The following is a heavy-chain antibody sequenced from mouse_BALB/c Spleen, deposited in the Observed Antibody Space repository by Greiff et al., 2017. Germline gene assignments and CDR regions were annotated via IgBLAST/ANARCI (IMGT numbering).Heavy chain of an antibody. V-gene: IGHV1-87*01. CDR3: ARRGTTVVGAMDY. J-gene: IGHJ4*01. CDR1: GYTFTSYW. CDR2: IYPGDGDT. D-gene: IGHD1-1*01. Sequence: QVQLQQSGAELARPGASVKLSCKASGYTFTSYWMQWVKQRPGQGLEWIGAIYPGDGDTRYTQKFKGKATLTADKSSSTAYMQLSSLASEDSAVYYCARRGTTVVGAMDYWGQGTSVTVSS.